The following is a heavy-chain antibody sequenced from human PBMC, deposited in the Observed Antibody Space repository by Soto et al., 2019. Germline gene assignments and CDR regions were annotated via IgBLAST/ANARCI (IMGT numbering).Heavy chain of an antibody. CDR2: IYYSGST. CDR1: GGSISSGGYY. Sequence: SETLSLTCTVSGGSISSGGYYWSWIRQHPGKGLEWIGYIYYSGSTYYNPSLKSRVTISVDTSKNQFSLKLSSVTAADTAVYYCARESPGGYYDFGNWFDPWGQGTLVT. D-gene: IGHD3-22*01. CDR3: ARESPGGYYDFGNWFDP. J-gene: IGHJ5*02. V-gene: IGHV4-31*02.